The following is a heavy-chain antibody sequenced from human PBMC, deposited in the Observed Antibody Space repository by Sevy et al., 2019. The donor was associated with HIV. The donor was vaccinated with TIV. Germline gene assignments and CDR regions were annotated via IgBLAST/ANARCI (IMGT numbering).Heavy chain of an antibody. D-gene: IGHD6-13*01. Sequence: SETLSLTCAVYGGSFSGYYWSWIRQPPGKGLEWIGEINHSGSTNYNPSLKSRVTISVDTSKNQFSLKLSSVTAADTAVYYCARGGPIAAVGTWGYYYGMDVWGQGTTVTVSS. CDR2: INHSGST. V-gene: IGHV4-34*01. CDR3: ARGGPIAAVGTWGYYYGMDV. J-gene: IGHJ6*02. CDR1: GGSFSGYY.